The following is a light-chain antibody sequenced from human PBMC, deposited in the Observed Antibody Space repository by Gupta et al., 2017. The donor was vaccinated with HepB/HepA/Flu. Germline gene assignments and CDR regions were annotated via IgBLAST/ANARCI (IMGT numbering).Light chain of an antibody. V-gene: IGKV4-1*01. CDR3: QQSDSSPKT. CDR1: QSVLYSSNNKNY. J-gene: IGKJ1*01. Sequence: DIVMTHSPDSLAVSLGERATINCKSSQSVLYSSNNKNYLAWYQQKPGQPPNVLIYWASTRESGVPDRFSGRGSGTDFTLTISSLQAEDVAVYYCQQSDSSPKTFGQGTKVEIK. CDR2: WAS.